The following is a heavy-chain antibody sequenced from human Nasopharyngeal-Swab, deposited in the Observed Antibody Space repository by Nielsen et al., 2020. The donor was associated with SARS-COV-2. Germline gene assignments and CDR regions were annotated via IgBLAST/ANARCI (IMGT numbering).Heavy chain of an antibody. D-gene: IGHD1-26*01. CDR2: IIPIFGTA. CDR1: GGTFSSYA. Sequence: SVNVSCKASGGTFSSYAISWLRQAPGQGLEWMGGIIPIFGTANYAQKFQGRVTITADESTSTAYMELSSLRSEDTAVYYCAVGATGYYYMDVWGKGTTVTVSS. V-gene: IGHV1-69*13. CDR3: AVGATGYYYMDV. J-gene: IGHJ6*03.